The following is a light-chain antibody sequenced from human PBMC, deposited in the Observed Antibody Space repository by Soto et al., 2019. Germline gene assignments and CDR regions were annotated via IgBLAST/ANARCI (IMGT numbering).Light chain of an antibody. V-gene: IGLV2-14*01. Sequence: QSALTQPASVSESPGQSITISCAGTSSDVGGYNHVSWYQQHADKAPKLLIHEVSNRPSGVSNRFSGSKSGNTASLTISGLQAEDEAHYYCISYKSVSHCVFGTWTKVAV. J-gene: IGLJ1*01. CDR1: SSDVGGYNH. CDR2: EVS. CDR3: ISYKSVSHCV.